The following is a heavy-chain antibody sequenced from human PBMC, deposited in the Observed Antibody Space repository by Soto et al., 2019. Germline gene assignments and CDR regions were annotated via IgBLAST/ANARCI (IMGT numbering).Heavy chain of an antibody. Sequence: QVQLQESGPGLVKPSGTLSLTCAVSGGSISSSNWWSWVRQPPGKGLEWIGEIYHSGSTNYNPSLKGRVTISVDKSKNQFSLKLSSVTAADTAVYYCARGLTARVSYWYFDLWGRGTLVTVSS. J-gene: IGHJ2*01. CDR1: GGSISSSNW. CDR3: ARGLTARVSYWYFDL. CDR2: IYHSGST. V-gene: IGHV4-4*02. D-gene: IGHD5-18*01.